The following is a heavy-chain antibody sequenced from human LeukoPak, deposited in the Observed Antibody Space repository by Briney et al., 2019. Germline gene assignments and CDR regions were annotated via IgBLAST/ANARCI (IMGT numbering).Heavy chain of an antibody. CDR3: ARDLWSVYDTGGYYRDFDY. J-gene: IGHJ4*02. CDR1: GFTFISYG. Sequence: ASVKVSCKASGFTFISYGFSWVRQAPGQGLEWVGWIGGYDGDRHYGENFQGRVTITTDTSTSTVYMEMRSLRSDDTAVYYYARDLWSVYDTGGYYRDFDYWGQGTLVTVSS. D-gene: IGHD3-22*01. V-gene: IGHV1-18*01. CDR2: IGGYDGDR.